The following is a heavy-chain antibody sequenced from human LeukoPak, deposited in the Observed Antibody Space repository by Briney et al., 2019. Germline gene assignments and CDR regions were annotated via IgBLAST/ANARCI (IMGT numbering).Heavy chain of an antibody. CDR3: ASPVVPAARSPFDY. V-gene: IGHV3-48*03. CDR2: ISSSGNSI. Sequence: PGGSLRLSCTASGFTFSGYEMNWDRQAPGKGLEWVSYISSSGNSIYYADSVKGRFTISRDNAKNSLYLQMNSLRAEDMAVYYCASPVVPAARSPFDYWGQGTLVTVSS. CDR1: GFTFSGYE. D-gene: IGHD2-2*01. J-gene: IGHJ4*02.